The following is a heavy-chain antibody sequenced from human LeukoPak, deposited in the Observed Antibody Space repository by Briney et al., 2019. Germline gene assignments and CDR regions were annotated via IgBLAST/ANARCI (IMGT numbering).Heavy chain of an antibody. J-gene: IGHJ4*02. CDR1: GFTFSSYA. CDR3: ARDLGGPTTTGSLDY. D-gene: IGHD2-8*01. Sequence: GGSLRLSCAASGFTFSSYAMHWVRQAPGKGLEWVAVISYDGSNKYYADSVKGRFTISRDNSKNTLYLQMNSLRAEDTAVYYCARDLGGPTTTGSLDYWGQGTLVTVSS. CDR2: ISYDGSNK. V-gene: IGHV3-30-3*01.